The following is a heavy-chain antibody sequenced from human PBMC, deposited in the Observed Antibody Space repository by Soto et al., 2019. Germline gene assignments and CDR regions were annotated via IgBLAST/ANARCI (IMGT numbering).Heavy chain of an antibody. V-gene: IGHV4-59*01. Sequence: SETLSLTCTVSGGPISSYYWSWIRQPPGKGLEWIGYIYYSGSTNYNPSLKSRVTISVDTSKNQFSLKLSSVTAADTAVYYCARGESHVYCSSTSCLSSNWFDPWGQGTLVTVS. CDR2: IYYSGST. D-gene: IGHD2-2*01. CDR3: ARGESHVYCSSTSCLSSNWFDP. J-gene: IGHJ5*02. CDR1: GGPISSYY.